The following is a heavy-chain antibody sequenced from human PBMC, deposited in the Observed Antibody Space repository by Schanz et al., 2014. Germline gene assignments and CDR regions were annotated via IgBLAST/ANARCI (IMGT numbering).Heavy chain of an antibody. J-gene: IGHJ5*01. CDR3: ARSPGDFPGWFDS. V-gene: IGHV4-59*08. Sequence: QVQLQESGPGLVRPSETLSLTCTVSGVSISSFYWSWIRQSPGQGLEYFGYIYGGGSTSYNPSFKSRVTMTFDTSRNAFSLKLSSVTAADTAVYYCARSPGDFPGWFDSWGQGTLVTVSS. D-gene: IGHD4-17*01. CDR1: GVSISSFY. CDR2: IYGGGST.